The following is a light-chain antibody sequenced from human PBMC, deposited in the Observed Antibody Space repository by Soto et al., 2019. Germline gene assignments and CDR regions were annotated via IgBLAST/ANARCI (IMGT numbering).Light chain of an antibody. V-gene: IGLV2-14*01. CDR2: DVR. CDR1: SSDVGAYNY. J-gene: IGLJ1*01. Sequence: QSVLTQPASVSGSPGQSITISCTGTSSDVGAYNYVSWYQQHPGKAPKLMIYDVRNRPSGVSNRFSGSKSVNTAYLTISGLQAEDEADYYCSSYTTISTYVFGTGTKVTVL. CDR3: SSYTTISTYV.